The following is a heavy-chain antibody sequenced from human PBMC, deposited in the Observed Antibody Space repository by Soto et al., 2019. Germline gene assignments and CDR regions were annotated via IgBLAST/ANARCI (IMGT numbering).Heavy chain of an antibody. Sequence: VSLRLSCAASGFTFSSYAMSWVRQAPGKGLEWVSAISGSGGSTYYADSVKGRFTISRDNSKNTLYLQMNSLRAEDTAVYYCAKAPLYDSSGSHYFDYWGQGTLVTVSS. V-gene: IGHV3-23*01. CDR3: AKAPLYDSSGSHYFDY. CDR1: GFTFSSYA. J-gene: IGHJ4*02. CDR2: ISGSGGST. D-gene: IGHD3-22*01.